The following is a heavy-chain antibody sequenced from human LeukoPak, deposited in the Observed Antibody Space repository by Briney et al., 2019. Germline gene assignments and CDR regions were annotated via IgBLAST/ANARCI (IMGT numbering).Heavy chain of an antibody. D-gene: IGHD4-11*01. J-gene: IGHJ4*02. CDR3: ARVPDDYSNYFDY. Sequence: SETLSLTCSVSGGSLTYYYWTWIRQPPGRRPEWIGFIYYSGSTNYNPSLESRVAFSVDTSKNQVSLNLSSVTAADTAVYYCARVPDDYSNYFDYWGQGTLVTVSS. CDR2: IYYSGST. CDR1: GGSLTYYY. V-gene: IGHV4-59*12.